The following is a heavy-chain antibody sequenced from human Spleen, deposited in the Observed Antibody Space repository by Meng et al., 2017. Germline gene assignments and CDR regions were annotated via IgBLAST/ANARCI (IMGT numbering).Heavy chain of an antibody. CDR2: ISGDGSST. CDR3: ARRGTGKSTIFDS. Sequence: GESLKISCAASGFSFGAYAMSWVRQAPGKGLEWVSRISGDGSSTTYADSVKGRFTVSRDNAKNTLYLQMNSLSAEDTAVYFCARRGTGKSTIFDSWGRGTLDTFTS. D-gene: IGHD5/OR15-5a*01. V-gene: IGHV3-74*03. CDR1: GFSFGAYA. J-gene: IGHJ4*02.